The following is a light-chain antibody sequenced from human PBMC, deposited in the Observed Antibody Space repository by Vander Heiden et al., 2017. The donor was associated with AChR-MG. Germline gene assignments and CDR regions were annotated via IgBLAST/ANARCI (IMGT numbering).Light chain of an antibody. J-gene: IGKJ1*01. CDR2: GAS. V-gene: IGKV3-20*01. CDR1: QSVSSNY. CDR3: QHYGASPTWT. Sequence: EVVLTQSPATLSLSPGQSATLSCRASQSVSSNYIVWYQQKPGQAPRFLIYGASKRATGTPDRFSGDGSGTDFTLTISRLEPEDFAVYYCQHYGASPTWTFGPGTKVEI.